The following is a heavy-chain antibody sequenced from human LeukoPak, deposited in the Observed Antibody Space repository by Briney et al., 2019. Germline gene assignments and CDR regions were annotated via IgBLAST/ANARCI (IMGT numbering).Heavy chain of an antibody. Sequence: GGSLRLSCAASGFTFSNYAMHWVRQAPGKGLEWVAVMSYDGSNKYYADSVKGRFTISRDNSKDTLYLQMSSLRTEDTAVYYCARDRTAASWSGSFDYWGQGTLVTVSP. CDR3: ARDRTAASWSGSFDY. CDR2: MSYDGSNK. CDR1: GFTFSNYA. D-gene: IGHD3/OR15-3a*01. V-gene: IGHV3-30-3*01. J-gene: IGHJ4*02.